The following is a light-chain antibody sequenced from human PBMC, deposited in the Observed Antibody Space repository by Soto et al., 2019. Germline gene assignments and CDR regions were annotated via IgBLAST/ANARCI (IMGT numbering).Light chain of an antibody. CDR3: QQYKKGTRT. CDR1: QGLXRD. CDR2: CAS. V-gene: IGKV3-15*01. J-gene: IGKJ1*01. Sequence: DIVMTQSPATLSVSLGERATLSCRASQGLXRDLAWYQQKPGQAPRLLXDCASTMATGSPVRLSGSASGTEFTLTISSLQSEDFTVYYCQQYKKGTRTFGQGTKVDIK.